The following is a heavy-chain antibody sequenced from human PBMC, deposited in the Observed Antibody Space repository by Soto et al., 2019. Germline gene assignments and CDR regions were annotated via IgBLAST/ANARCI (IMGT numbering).Heavy chain of an antibody. J-gene: IGHJ4*02. CDR1: GFTFSSYA. CDR2: ISYDGSDK. V-gene: IGHV3-30-3*01. CDR3: ARDYYKYYDSSGYYRSPAY. Sequence: GGSLRLSCAASGFTFSSYAMHWVRQAPGKGLEWVALISYDGSDKDYADSVKGRFTISRDNSRNTLFLQMNSLKAEDTDVYYCARDYYKYYDSSGYYRSPAYWGQGTLVTVS. D-gene: IGHD3-22*01.